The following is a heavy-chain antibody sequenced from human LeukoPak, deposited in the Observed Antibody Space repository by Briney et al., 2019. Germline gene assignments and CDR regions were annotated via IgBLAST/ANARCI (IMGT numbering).Heavy chain of an antibody. V-gene: IGHV1-46*01. CDR3: ARDLITIFGVVTLTYDY. CDR2: INPSGGST. J-gene: IGHJ4*02. Sequence: ASVKVSCKASGYTFTSYYMHWVRQAPGQGLEWMGIINPSGGSTSYAQKFQGRVTMTRDTSTSTVYMELSSLRSEDTAVYYCARDLITIFGVVTLTYDYWGQGTLVTVSS. CDR1: GYTFTSYY. D-gene: IGHD3-3*01.